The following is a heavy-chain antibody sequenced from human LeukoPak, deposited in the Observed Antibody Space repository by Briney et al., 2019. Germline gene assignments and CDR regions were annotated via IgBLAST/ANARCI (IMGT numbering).Heavy chain of an antibody. CDR1: GFTFSNAW. D-gene: IGHD1-26*01. J-gene: IGHJ2*01. CDR2: IKSKTDGGTT. V-gene: IGHV3-15*07. CDR3: TTEGVGARSYWYFDL. Sequence: GGSLRLSCAASGFTFSNAWMNWVRQAPGKGLEWVGRIKSKTDGGTTDYAAPVKGRFTISRDDSKNTLYLQMNSLKTEDTAVYYCTTEGVGARSYWYFDLWGRGTLVTVSS.